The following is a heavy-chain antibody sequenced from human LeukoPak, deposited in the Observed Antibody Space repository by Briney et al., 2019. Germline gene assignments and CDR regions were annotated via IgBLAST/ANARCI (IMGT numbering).Heavy chain of an antibody. Sequence: GGSLRLSCAASGFTFSSDAMSWVRQAPGKGLEWVSAISGSGVSTYYADSVKGRFTISRDNSKNTLYLQMNSLRAEDTAVYYCAKGQSGYTYGYFHWGQGTLVTVSS. CDR1: GFTFSSDA. CDR3: AKGQSGYTYGYFH. J-gene: IGHJ4*02. D-gene: IGHD5-18*01. CDR2: ISGSGVST. V-gene: IGHV3-23*01.